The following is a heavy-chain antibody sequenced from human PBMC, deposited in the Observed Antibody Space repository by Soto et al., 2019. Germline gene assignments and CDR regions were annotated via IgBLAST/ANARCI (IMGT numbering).Heavy chain of an antibody. J-gene: IGHJ6*02. CDR2: IYYSGST. V-gene: IGHV4-39*07. CDR1: GVSLSSTTFF. D-gene: IGHD2-15*01. Sequence: PSGGLALTCSFSGVSLSSTTFFWVWIRQPPGKGLEWIGNIYYSGSTYYNPSLKSRVTKSVGMSYNQFSRNLSSVTLAPSAGYYCATGVRGNPGEWGMDVWDQGTTDTVS. CDR3: ATGVRGNPGEWGMDV.